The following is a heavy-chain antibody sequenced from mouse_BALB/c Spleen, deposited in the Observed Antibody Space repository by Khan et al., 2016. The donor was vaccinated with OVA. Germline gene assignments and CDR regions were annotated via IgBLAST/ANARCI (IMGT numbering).Heavy chain of an antibody. CDR3: ARDYGRSFWFAY. CDR2: INPYNDGT. D-gene: IGHD1-1*01. J-gene: IGHJ3*01. CDR1: GYTFTDYI. V-gene: IGHV1S136*01. Sequence: VQLQQPGPELVKPGASVKMSCKASGYTFTDYIIHWVKQKPGQGLEWIGYINPYNDGTKYNEKFKGKATLTSDKSSNTVYMELSGLTSEDSAVYYCARDYGRSFWFAYWGQGTRVTVSA.